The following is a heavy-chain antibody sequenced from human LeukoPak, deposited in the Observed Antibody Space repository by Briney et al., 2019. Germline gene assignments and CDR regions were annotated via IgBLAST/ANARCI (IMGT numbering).Heavy chain of an antibody. V-gene: IGHV4-39*01. J-gene: IGHJ4*02. CDR2: FYYSGST. Sequence: ASETLFLSCTVSGGSGSSSRYYWGRIRRPPGKGLEWIGNFYYSGSTDYNPSLRSRVTISVDTSKQQFSLKLSSVTAADTVVYYCARHHRYFDFWSCYWDYWGQGTLVSVSS. D-gene: IGHD3-3*01. CDR3: ARHHRYFDFWSCYWDY. CDR1: GGSGSSSRYY.